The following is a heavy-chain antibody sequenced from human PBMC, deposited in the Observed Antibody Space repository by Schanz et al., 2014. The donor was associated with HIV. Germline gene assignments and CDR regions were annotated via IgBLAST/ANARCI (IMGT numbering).Heavy chain of an antibody. V-gene: IGHV3-30*18. J-gene: IGHJ6*02. D-gene: IGHD3-22*01. Sequence: QVQLVESGGGVVQPGRSLRLSCAASGFTFDSYGMHWVRQAPGKGLEWVAVMSYDGINKHYADSVKGRFTISRDNSKNTLYLQIKSLRPEDSAVYYCAKDGNWYDSRYRGKGNYYYYYGMDVWGQGTTVTVSS. CDR2: MSYDGINK. CDR1: GFTFDSYG. CDR3: AKDGNWYDSRYRGKGNYYYYYGMDV.